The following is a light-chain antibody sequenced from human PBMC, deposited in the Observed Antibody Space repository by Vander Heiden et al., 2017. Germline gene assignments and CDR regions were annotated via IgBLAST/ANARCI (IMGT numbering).Light chain of an antibody. CDR1: QRIASF. CDR2: DAS. Sequence: DSQLTPSPSSLSASVGDRVTITCRASQRIASFLNWYQQKPGKAPNLLSYDASTLQSGVPSRFTAIGAGTDFTLTISSLQPEDFATYYCQQSYTIPLTFGQGTKLEIK. J-gene: IGKJ2*01. CDR3: QQSYTIPLT. V-gene: IGKV1-39*01.